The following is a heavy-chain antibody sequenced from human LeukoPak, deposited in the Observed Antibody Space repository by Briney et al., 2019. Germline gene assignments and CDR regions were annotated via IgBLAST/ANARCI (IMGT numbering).Heavy chain of an antibody. CDR1: GGSISSGGYY. Sequence: PSQTLSLTCTVSGGSISSGGYYWSWIRQHPGKGLEWIGYIYYSGSTYYNPSLKSRVTISVNTSKNQFSLQLNSVTPEDTAVYYCARDGVRERSPPRRGDDYYFDYWGQGTLVTVSS. V-gene: IGHV4-31*03. J-gene: IGHJ4*02. CDR2: IYYSGST. D-gene: IGHD2-21*01. CDR3: ARDGVRERSPPRRGDDYYFDY.